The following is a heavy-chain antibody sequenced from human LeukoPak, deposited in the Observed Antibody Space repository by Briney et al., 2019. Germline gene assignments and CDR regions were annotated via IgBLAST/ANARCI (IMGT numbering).Heavy chain of an antibody. CDR2: IWYDGSNK. V-gene: IGHV3-33*01. CDR3: ARDPSPYGYYYYYGMDV. D-gene: IGHD2-21*01. J-gene: IGHJ6*02. Sequence: GGSLRLSCAASGFTFSTYAMHWVRQAPGKGLVWVAVIWYDGSNKYYADSVKGRFTISRDNSKNTLYLQMNSLRAEDTAVYYCARDPSPYGYYYYYGMDVWGQGTTVTVSS. CDR1: GFTFSTYA.